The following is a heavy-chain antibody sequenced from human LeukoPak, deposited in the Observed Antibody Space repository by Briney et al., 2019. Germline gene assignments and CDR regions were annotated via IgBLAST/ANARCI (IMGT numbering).Heavy chain of an antibody. J-gene: IGHJ4*02. CDR3: AREGLKYYYDSTLYYFDY. D-gene: IGHD3-22*01. V-gene: IGHV3-33*01. CDR2: IWYDGSNK. Sequence: GRSLRLSCAASGFTFSSYGMHWVRQAPGKVLEWVAVIWYDGSNKYYADSVKGRFTISRDNSKNTLYLQMNSLRAEDTAVYYCAREGLKYYYDSTLYYFDYWGQGTLVTVSS. CDR1: GFTFSSYG.